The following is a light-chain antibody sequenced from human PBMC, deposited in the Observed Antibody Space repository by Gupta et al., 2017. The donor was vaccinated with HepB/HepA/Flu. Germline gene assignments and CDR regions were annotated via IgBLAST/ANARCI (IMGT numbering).Light chain of an antibody. V-gene: IGKV1-39*01. Sequence: DIQMTPSPSSLSASVGDRVTITCRASQSISSYLNWYQQKPGTPPKLLIYAASSLQSGVPSRFSGSGSGTDFTLTISRLQPEDFATYYCQQSYSTPLTFGAGTKVDIK. CDR1: QSISSY. CDR2: AAS. J-gene: IGKJ3*01. CDR3: QQSYSTPLT.